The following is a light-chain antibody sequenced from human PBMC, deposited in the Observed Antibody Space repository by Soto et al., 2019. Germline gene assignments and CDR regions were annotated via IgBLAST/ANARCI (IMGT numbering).Light chain of an antibody. J-gene: IGLJ2*01. CDR2: DVS. CDR3: SSYAGIHVV. CDR1: NSDVGGYNY. V-gene: IGLV2-11*01. Sequence: QSALTQPRSVSGSPGQSVAISCNGTNSDVGGYNYVSWYQQHPGKAPKLMIYDVSKRPSGVPDRFSGSKSGNTASLTISGLQAEDEADYFCSSYAGIHVVFGGGTKLTVL.